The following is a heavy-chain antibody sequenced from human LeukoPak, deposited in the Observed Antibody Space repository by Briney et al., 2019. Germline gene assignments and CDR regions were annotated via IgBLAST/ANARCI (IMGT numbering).Heavy chain of an antibody. Sequence: SVKVSCKASGGTFSSYAISWVRQAPGQGLEWMGGIIPIFGTANYAQKFQGRVTITADKSTSTAYMELSSLRSEDTAVYYCARGKVVGATRPLDYWGQGTLSPSPQ. CDR1: GGTFSSYA. V-gene: IGHV1-69*06. CDR2: IIPIFGTA. D-gene: IGHD1-26*01. CDR3: ARGKVVGATRPLDY. J-gene: IGHJ4*02.